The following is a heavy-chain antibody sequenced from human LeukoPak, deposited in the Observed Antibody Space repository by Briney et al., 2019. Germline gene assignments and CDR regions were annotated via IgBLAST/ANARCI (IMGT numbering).Heavy chain of an antibody. V-gene: IGHV3-23*01. CDR2: ISGSGGST. Sequence: GGSLRLSCAASGFTFSSYAMSWVRQAPGKGLEWVSAISGSGGSTYYADSVKGRFTIPRDNSKNTLYLQMNSLRAEDTAVYYCAKARRITMVRGDYYFDYWGQGTLVTVSS. J-gene: IGHJ4*02. CDR1: GFTFSSYA. D-gene: IGHD3-10*01. CDR3: AKARRITMVRGDYYFDY.